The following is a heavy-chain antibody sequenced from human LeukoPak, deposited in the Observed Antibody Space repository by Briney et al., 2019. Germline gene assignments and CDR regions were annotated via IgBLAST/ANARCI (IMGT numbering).Heavy chain of an antibody. D-gene: IGHD3-10*01. CDR1: GFTFDDYA. V-gene: IGHV3-9*01. CDR2: ISWNSGSI. J-gene: IGHJ4*02. Sequence: GRSLRLSCAASGFTFDDYAMQWVRQAPGKGLEWVSGISWNSGSIGYADSVKGRFTISRDNAKNSLYLQMNSLRAEDTALYYCAKATGSGSYYKGGFDYWGQGTLVTVSS. CDR3: AKATGSGSYYKGGFDY.